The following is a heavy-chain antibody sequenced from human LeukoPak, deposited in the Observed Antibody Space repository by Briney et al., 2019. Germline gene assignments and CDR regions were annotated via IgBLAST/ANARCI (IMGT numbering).Heavy chain of an antibody. J-gene: IGHJ4*02. V-gene: IGHV4-59*08. CDR2: IYYSGST. D-gene: IGHD6-19*01. CDR3: ARRDSGVNGDY. Sequence: NPSETLSLTCTVSGDSIRSYYWSWIRQPPGKGLEWIGYIYYSGSTNSNPSLRSRVTISVDTSKNQFSLKLSSVTAADTAVYYCARRDSGVNGDYWGQGTLVTVSS. CDR1: GDSIRSYY.